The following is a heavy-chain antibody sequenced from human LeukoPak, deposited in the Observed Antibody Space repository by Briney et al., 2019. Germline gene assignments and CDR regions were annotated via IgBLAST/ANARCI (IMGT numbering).Heavy chain of an antibody. D-gene: IGHD1-26*01. CDR1: GYTFTSYG. Sequence: ASVKVSCKASGYTFTSYGISWVRQAPGQGLEWMGWISAYNGNTNYAQKLQGRVTMTRDTSTSTVYMELSSLRSEDTAVYYCARDLPDPTRIVGATGDFDYWGQGTLVTVSS. CDR2: ISAYNGNT. J-gene: IGHJ4*02. V-gene: IGHV1-18*01. CDR3: ARDLPDPTRIVGATGDFDY.